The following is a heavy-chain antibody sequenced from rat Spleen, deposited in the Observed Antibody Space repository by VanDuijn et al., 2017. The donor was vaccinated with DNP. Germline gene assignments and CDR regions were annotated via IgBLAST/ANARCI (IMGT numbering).Heavy chain of an antibody. CDR3: ARGWADY. Sequence: EVQLVESGGGLVQPGRSLKLSCVPSGFTFNNYWMTWNRQAPGKGLEWVASITNTGDSSSYPDSVKGRFTISRDNTKNTLYLQMNSLRSEDTATYYCARGWADYWGQGVMVTVSS. J-gene: IGHJ2*01. CDR1: GFTFNNYW. CDR2: ITNTGDSS. D-gene: IGHD1-4*01. V-gene: IGHV5-31*01.